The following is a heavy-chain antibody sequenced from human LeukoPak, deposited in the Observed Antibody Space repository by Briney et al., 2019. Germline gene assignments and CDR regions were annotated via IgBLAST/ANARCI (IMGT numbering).Heavy chain of an antibody. J-gene: IGHJ4*02. CDR3: ARDRVIRVRPSYYFDY. Sequence: PGGSLRLSCAASGFTFSSYAMHWVRQAPGKGLEWVAVISYDGSNKYYADSVKGQFTISRDNSKNTLYLQMNSLRAEDTAVYYCARDRVIRVRPSYYFDYWGQGTLVTVSS. CDR2: ISYDGSNK. V-gene: IGHV3-30-3*01. D-gene: IGHD1-1*01. CDR1: GFTFSSYA.